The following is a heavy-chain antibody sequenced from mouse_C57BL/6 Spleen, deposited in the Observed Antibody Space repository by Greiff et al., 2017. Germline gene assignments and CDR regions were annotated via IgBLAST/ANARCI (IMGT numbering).Heavy chain of an antibody. V-gene: IGHV1-64*01. CDR1: GYTFTSYW. J-gene: IGHJ3*01. Sequence: QVQLQQPGAELVKPGASVKLSCKASGYTFTSYWMHWVKQRPGQGLEWIGMIHPNSGSTNYNEKFKSKATLTVDKSSSTAYMQLSSLTSEDSAVYYCARVGGDGSGAYWGQGTLVTVSA. CDR3: ARVGGDGSGAY. CDR2: IHPNSGST. D-gene: IGHD1-1*01.